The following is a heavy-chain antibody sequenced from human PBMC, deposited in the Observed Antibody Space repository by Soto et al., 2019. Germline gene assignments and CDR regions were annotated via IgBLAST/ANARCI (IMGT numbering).Heavy chain of an antibody. CDR2: INPSGGST. CDR1: GYTFTSYY. J-gene: IGHJ5*02. D-gene: IGHD3-10*01. Sequence: GASVKVSCKASGYTFTSYYMHWVRQAPGQGLEWMGIINPSGGSTCYAQKFQGRVTMTRDTSTSTVYMELSSLRSEDTAVYYCARALYYYGSGSTSAWFDPWGQGTLVTVS. CDR3: ARALYYYGSGSTSAWFDP. V-gene: IGHV1-46*01.